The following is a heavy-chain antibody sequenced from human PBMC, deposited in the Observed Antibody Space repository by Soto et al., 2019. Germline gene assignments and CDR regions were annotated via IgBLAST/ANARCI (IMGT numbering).Heavy chain of an antibody. Sequence: EVQLVESGGGWVQPGRSLRLSCTASGFTFGDYAMSWVRQAPGKGLEWVGFIRSKAYGGTTEYAASVKGRFTISRDDSKSIAYLQMNSLKTEDTAVYYCTRSRQWLVHYYGMDVWGQGTTVTVSS. D-gene: IGHD6-19*01. CDR1: GFTFGDYA. CDR3: TRSRQWLVHYYGMDV. V-gene: IGHV3-49*04. J-gene: IGHJ6*02. CDR2: IRSKAYGGTT.